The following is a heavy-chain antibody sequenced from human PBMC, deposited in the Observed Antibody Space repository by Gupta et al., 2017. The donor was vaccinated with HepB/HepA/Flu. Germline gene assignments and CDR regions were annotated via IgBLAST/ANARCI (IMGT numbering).Heavy chain of an antibody. CDR1: GFTFSSYS. CDR3: ARDVYCSGGSCYPSGYYYYMDV. V-gene: IGHV3-21*01. CDR2: ISSSSSYI. D-gene: IGHD2-15*01. Sequence: EVQLVESGGGLVKPGGSLRLYCAASGFTFSSYSMNWVRKAPGKGLEWVSSISSSSSYIYYADSVKGRFTISRDNAKNSLYLQMNSLRAEDTAVYYCARDVYCSGGSCYPSGYYYYMDVWGKGTTVTVSS. J-gene: IGHJ6*03.